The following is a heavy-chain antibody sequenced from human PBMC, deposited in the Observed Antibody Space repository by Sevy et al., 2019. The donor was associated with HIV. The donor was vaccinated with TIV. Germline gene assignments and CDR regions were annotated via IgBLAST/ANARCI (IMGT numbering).Heavy chain of an antibody. V-gene: IGHV3-30*18. CDR2: ISYDGSNK. D-gene: IGHD3-3*01. J-gene: IGHJ4*02. Sequence: GGSLRLSCAASGFTFSSYGMHWVRQAPGKGLEWVAVISYDGSNKYYVDSVKGRFTISRDNSKNTLYLQMNSLRAEDTAVYYCAKDFFWSGYYYFDYWGQGTLVTVSS. CDR1: GFTFSSYG. CDR3: AKDFFWSGYYYFDY.